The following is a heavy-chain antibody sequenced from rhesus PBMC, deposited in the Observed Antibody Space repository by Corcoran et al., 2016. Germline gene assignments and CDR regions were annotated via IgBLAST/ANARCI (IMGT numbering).Heavy chain of an antibody. J-gene: IGHJ4*01. D-gene: IGHD3-16*01. CDR3: ARYSIESGTIVD. V-gene: IGHV4-122*02. Sequence: QVQLQESGPGLVKPSETLSLTCAVSGGSISSGYYYWSGVRQTPGKGLGRMGKGLEWIGYIIYMGSTTYNPSLKIRVTISRDTSKTQFSLKLNSVTAADTAVYYCARYSIESGTIVDWGQGVLVTVSS. CDR1: GGSISSGYYY. CDR2: IIYMGST.